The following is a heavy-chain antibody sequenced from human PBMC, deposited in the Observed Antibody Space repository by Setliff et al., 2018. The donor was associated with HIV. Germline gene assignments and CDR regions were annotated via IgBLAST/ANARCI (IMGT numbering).Heavy chain of an antibody. CDR1: GGSISSGGYY. V-gene: IGHV4-31*03. J-gene: IGHJ6*04. CDR2: IYYSGST. Sequence: SETLSLTCIVSGGSISSGGYYWSWIRQHPGKGLEWIGYIYYSGSTYYNPSLKSRVTISVDTSKNQFSLKLSSVTAADTAVYYCAREGKIELELAGDGMDVWGKGTTVTVSS. CDR3: AREGKIELELAGDGMDV. D-gene: IGHD6-19*01.